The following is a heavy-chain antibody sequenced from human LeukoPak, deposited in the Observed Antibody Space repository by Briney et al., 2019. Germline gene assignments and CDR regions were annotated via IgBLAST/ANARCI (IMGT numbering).Heavy chain of an antibody. CDR1: GDSIRSDKW. J-gene: IGHJ4*02. CDR2: IHPRGST. CDR3: ARAGIYWNPGDY. V-gene: IGHV4-4*02. Sequence: SETLSLTCAVSGDSIRSDKWWTWFRQPPEKGLEWIGEIHPRGSTNYNPSLKSRVTISIDKFNNQFSLKLSPVTAGDTAVYYCARAGIYWNPGDYWGQGALVIVSS. D-gene: IGHD1-1*01.